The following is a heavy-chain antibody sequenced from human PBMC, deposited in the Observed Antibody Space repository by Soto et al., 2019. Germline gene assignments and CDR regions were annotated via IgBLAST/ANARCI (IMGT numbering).Heavy chain of an antibody. V-gene: IGHV4-31*03. CDR2: TYYSGST. CDR1: GGSISSGGYY. CDR3: AREIYYGSGSYYHFDY. J-gene: IGHJ4*02. Sequence: SETLSLTCTVSGGSISSGGYYWSWIRQHPGKGLEWIGYTYYSGSTYYNPSLKSRVTISVDTSKNQFSLKLSSVTAADTAVYYCAREIYYGSGSYYHFDYWGQGTLVTVSS. D-gene: IGHD3-10*01.